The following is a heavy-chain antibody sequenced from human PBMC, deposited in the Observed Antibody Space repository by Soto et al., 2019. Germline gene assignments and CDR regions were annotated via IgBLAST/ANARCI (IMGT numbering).Heavy chain of an antibody. J-gene: IGHJ5*02. CDR1: GGSFSGYY. CDR3: ARGGSGWKRGYWFDP. CDR2: LNHCGST. D-gene: IGHD6-19*01. V-gene: IGHV4-34*01. Sequence: QVQLQQWGAGLLKPSETLSLTCAVYGGSFSGYYWSWIRQPPGKGLEWIGELNHCGSTNYNPSLKGRVTLSVDTSKNQFSLKLSSVTAADTAVYYCARGGSGWKRGYWFDPWGQGTLVTVSS.